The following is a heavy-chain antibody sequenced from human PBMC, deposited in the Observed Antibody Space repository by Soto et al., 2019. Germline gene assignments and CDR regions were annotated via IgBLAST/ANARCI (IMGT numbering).Heavy chain of an antibody. CDR1: GYSFTSYW. Sequence: PGESLKISCKGSGYSFTSYWIGWVRQMPGKGLEWMGIIYPGDSDTRYSPSFQGQVTISADKSVSTAYLQWSSLKASDTAMYYCARFKGSSTNSYYGMDVWGQGTTVTVS. CDR2: IYPGDSDT. D-gene: IGHD2-2*01. V-gene: IGHV5-51*01. CDR3: ARFKGSSTNSYYGMDV. J-gene: IGHJ6*02.